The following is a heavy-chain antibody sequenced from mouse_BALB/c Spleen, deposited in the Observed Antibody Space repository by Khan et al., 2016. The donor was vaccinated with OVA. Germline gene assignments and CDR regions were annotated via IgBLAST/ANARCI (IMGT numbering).Heavy chain of an antibody. CDR3: ARGNYYGYYFDY. D-gene: IGHD1-1*01. J-gene: IGHJ2*01. CDR1: GYSITSGYA. Sequence: VQLKESGPGLVKPSQSLSLTCTVTGYSITSGYAWNWIRQFPGNKLEWMGYITYSGVTSSTPSLKSRISITRDTSKNQFFLQLTSVTTEDTATYYCARGNYYGYYFDYWGQGTTLTVSA. CDR2: ITYSGVT. V-gene: IGHV3-2*02.